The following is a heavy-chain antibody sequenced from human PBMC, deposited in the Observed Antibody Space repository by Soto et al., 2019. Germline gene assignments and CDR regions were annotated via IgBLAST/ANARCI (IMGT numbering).Heavy chain of an antibody. J-gene: IGHJ4*02. V-gene: IGHV1-8*01. Sequence: QAQLVQSGAEVKKPGASVKVSCKASGYTFTSYDISWVRQAAGQGLEWMGWINLNSGHTDYAQKFQGRVTMTRNTSMSTAYMEVGSLTSEDTAVYYCAGGRGWRDYWGQGTLVTVSS. D-gene: IGHD6-19*01. CDR3: AGGRGWRDY. CDR1: GYTFTSYD. CDR2: INLNSGHT.